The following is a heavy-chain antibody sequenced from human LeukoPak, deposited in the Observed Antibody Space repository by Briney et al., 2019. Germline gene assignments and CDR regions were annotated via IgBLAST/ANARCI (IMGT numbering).Heavy chain of an antibody. D-gene: IGHD6-19*01. CDR1: GGSISSYY. CDR2: IYYSGST. Sequence: SETLSLTCTVSGGSISSYYWGWIRQPPGKGLEWIGSIYYSGSTYYNASLKSRGTIFVDTSKNQFSLKLNSVTAADTAVYFCARQVVAVAGTGYFDYWGQGTLVTVSS. CDR3: ARQVVAVAGTGYFDY. J-gene: IGHJ4*02. V-gene: IGHV4-39*01.